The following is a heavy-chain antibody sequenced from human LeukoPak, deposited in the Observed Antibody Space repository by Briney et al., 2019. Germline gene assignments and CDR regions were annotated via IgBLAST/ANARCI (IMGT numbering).Heavy chain of an antibody. J-gene: IGHJ4*02. Sequence: ASVKVSCKASEYTFTGYYMHWVRQAPGQGLEWMGWINPNSGGTNYAQKFQGRVTMTRDTSISTAYMELSRLRSDDTAVYYCAVGDILTGYYTFDYWGQGTLVTVSS. V-gene: IGHV1-2*02. CDR1: EYTFTGYY. CDR2: INPNSGGT. D-gene: IGHD3-9*01. CDR3: AVGDILTGYYTFDY.